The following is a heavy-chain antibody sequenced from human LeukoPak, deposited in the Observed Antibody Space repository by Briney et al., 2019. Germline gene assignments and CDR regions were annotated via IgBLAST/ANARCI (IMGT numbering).Heavy chain of an antibody. V-gene: IGHV4-61*05. CDR2: IYYSGST. CDR1: GGSISSSSYY. CDR3: ARVVVSPLYSSSSDYYYYMDV. D-gene: IGHD6-6*01. J-gene: IGHJ6*03. Sequence: PSETLSLTCTVSGGSISSSSYYWGWIRQPPGKGLEWIGYIYYSGSTNYNPSLKSRVTISVDTSKNQFSLKLSSVTAADTAVYYCARVVVSPLYSSSSDYYYYMDVWGKGTTVTVSS.